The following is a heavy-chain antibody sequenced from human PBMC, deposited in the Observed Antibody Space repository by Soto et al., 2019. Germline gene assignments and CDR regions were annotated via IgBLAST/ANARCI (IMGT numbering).Heavy chain of an antibody. J-gene: IGHJ6*02. CDR1: GDSVSNNSVA. V-gene: IGHV6-1*01. CDR3: AGGAALVLAGTTMDV. CDR2: TYYRSKWYH. D-gene: IGHD3-10*01. Sequence: SQTLSLTCALSGDSVSNNSVAWNWIRQSPSRGLEWLGRTYYRSKWYHEYAESVKSRITINPDTSKNQFSLQLNSVTPEDTAVYYCAGGAALVLAGTTMDVWGQGTTVTSP.